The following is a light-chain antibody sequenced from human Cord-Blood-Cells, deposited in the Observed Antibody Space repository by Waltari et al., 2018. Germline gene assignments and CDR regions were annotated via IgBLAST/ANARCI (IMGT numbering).Light chain of an antibody. Sequence: DIQMTQSPSSPSASVGDRVTITCRASQSISSYLNWYQQKPGKAPKLLIYAASSLQSGVPSRFSGSGSGTDFTLTISSLQPEDVATYYCQQSYSTPWTFGQGTKVEIK. CDR2: AAS. CDR1: QSISSY. J-gene: IGKJ1*01. CDR3: QQSYSTPWT. V-gene: IGKV1-39*01.